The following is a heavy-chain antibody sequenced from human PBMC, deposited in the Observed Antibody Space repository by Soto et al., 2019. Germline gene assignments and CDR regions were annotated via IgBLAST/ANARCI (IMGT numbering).Heavy chain of an antibody. Sequence: ASVKVSCKASGYTFTSYAMHWVRQAPGQRLEWMGWINAGNGNTKYSQKFQGRVTITRDTSASTAYMELSSLRSEDTAVYYCARDGSGSYVYDYWGQGTLVTVSS. D-gene: IGHD3-10*01. J-gene: IGHJ4*02. CDR2: INAGNGNT. CDR1: GYTFTSYA. CDR3: ARDGSGSYVYDY. V-gene: IGHV1-3*01.